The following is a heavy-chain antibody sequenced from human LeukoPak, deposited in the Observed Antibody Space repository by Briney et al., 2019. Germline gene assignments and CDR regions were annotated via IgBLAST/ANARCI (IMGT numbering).Heavy chain of an antibody. J-gene: IGHJ6*03. CDR3: AREIVLIMSRHASPYYMDV. D-gene: IGHD2-15*01. CDR1: GGSVNEYF. V-gene: IGHV4-59*02. Sequence: PSETLSLTCTVSGGSVNEYFWSWIRQPPGRGLEWIGYVYSDGIADYSPSLKGRATISVDSSKNQVSLSLRSATAADTAVYYCAREIVLIMSRHASPYYMDVWGRGTTVVVSS. CDR2: VYSDGIA.